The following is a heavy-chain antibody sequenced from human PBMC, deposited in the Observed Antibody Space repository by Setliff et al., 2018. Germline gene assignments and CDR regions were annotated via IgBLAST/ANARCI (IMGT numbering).Heavy chain of an antibody. Sequence: VNPPPTLTLTCTFSGFSLNTTGEGVGWIRQPPGKALEWLALVYWDGDQRYSPSLNSRLSITKDSSKSQVFLTMTNMDPVDTATYYCAAASNYYDYWGQGTLVTVS. CDR1: GFSLNTTGEG. J-gene: IGHJ4*02. CDR3: AAASNYYDY. V-gene: IGHV2-5*02. CDR2: VYWDGDQ.